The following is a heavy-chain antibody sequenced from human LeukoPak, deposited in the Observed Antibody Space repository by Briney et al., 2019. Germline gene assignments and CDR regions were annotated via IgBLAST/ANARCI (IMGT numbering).Heavy chain of an antibody. J-gene: IGHJ4*02. CDR2: IKQDGSEK. V-gene: IGHV3-7*01. Sequence: PGGSLRLSCAASGFTFSSYWMSWVRQAPGKGLEWVANIKQDGSEKYYVDSVKGRFTISSDNAKNSLYLQMNSPRAEDTAVYYCARDFYSSSVGVDYWGQGTLVTVSS. CDR1: GFTFSSYW. D-gene: IGHD6-19*01. CDR3: ARDFYSSSVGVDY.